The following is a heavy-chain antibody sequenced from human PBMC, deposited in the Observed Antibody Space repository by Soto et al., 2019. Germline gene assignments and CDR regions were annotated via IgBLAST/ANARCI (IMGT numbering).Heavy chain of an antibody. V-gene: IGHV3-33*01. J-gene: IGHJ4*02. D-gene: IGHD2-2*01. CDR2: IWYDGSNK. CDR1: GFTFSSYG. CDR3: VRDDLVIAHRVFDY. Sequence: PGGSLRLSCAASGFTFSSYGMHWVRQAPCKGLEWVAVIWYDGSNKYYADSVKGRFTISRDNSKNTLYLQMNSLRAEDTAVYYCVRDDLVIAHRVFDYWGQGTLVTVSS.